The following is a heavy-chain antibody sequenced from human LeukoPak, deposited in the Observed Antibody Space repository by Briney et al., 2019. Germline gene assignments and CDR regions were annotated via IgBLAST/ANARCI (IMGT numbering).Heavy chain of an antibody. D-gene: IGHD3-10*01. V-gene: IGHV4-61*02. J-gene: IGHJ5*02. CDR3: ARVITMVRGVIYNWFDP. CDR1: GGSISSGSYY. Sequence: SETLSLTCTVSGGSISSGSYYWSWIRQPAGKGLEWIGRIYTSGSTNYNPSLKSRVTISVDTSKNQFSLKLSSVTAADTAVYYCARVITMVRGVIYNWFDPWGQGTLVTVSS. CDR2: IYTSGST.